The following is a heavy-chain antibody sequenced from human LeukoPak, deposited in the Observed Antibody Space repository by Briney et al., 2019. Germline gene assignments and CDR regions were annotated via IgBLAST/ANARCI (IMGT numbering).Heavy chain of an antibody. CDR3: ARLRGLRWLSRYFDL. Sequence: SETLSLTCAVYGGSFSGYYWSWIRQHPGKGLEWIGEINHSGHTNYNPSLKSRGTISVDTSKNQFSLRLSSATAADTAVYFCARLRGLRWLSRYFDLWGRGTLVTVSS. J-gene: IGHJ2*01. V-gene: IGHV4-34*01. CDR2: INHSGHT. D-gene: IGHD4-23*01. CDR1: GGSFSGYY.